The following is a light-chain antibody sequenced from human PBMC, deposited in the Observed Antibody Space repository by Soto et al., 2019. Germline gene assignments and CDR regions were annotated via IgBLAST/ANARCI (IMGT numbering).Light chain of an antibody. Sequence: EFVLTQSPGTLSLSPRDRATLSCRASQTVRNNYLAWYQQKPGQAPRLLIYDASSRATGIPDRFSGGGSGTDFTLTISRLEPENCAVYYSQQVSSYPLTFGGGTNVDI. V-gene: IGKV3-20*01. CDR3: QQVSSYPLT. CDR2: DAS. CDR1: QTVRNNY. J-gene: IGKJ4*01.